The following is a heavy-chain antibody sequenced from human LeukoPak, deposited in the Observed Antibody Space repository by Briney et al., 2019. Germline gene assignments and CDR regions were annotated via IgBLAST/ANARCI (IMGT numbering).Heavy chain of an antibody. J-gene: IGHJ6*03. Sequence: KTGGSLRLSCAASGFSFSSYSMNWVRQAPGKGLEWVSSISSSSSYIYYVDSVKGRFTISRENAKNSLYLQMNSLRAGDTAVYYCARDRGRYYMDVWGKGTTVTISS. V-gene: IGHV3-21*01. D-gene: IGHD6-25*01. CDR3: ARDRGRYYMDV. CDR1: GFSFSSYS. CDR2: ISSSSSYI.